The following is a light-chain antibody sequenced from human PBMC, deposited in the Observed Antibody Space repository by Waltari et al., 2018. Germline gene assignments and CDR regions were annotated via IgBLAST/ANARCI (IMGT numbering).Light chain of an antibody. V-gene: IGLV3-21*04. J-gene: IGLJ2*01. CDR1: SIGSNS. Sequence: SYVVTQTPSVSVAPGETARITCGGNSIGSNSVHWYQQKPGQAPVLVIYNDSDRPSGIPERVSGSNSGNTATLTITRVEAGDEADYYCQVWDSSSDSVVFGGGTKLTVL. CDR2: NDS. CDR3: QVWDSSSDSVV.